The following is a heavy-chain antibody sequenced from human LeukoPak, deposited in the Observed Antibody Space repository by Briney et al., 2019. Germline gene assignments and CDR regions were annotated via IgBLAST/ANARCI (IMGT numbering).Heavy chain of an antibody. CDR1: EFTFSNYW. Sequence: GGSLRLSCTTSEFTFSNYWMHWVRQVPGKGLVWVSRIDTDGTTTDYADSVKGRFTISRDNAKNTLYLQMNSLRAEDTAVYYCAKESGGGLLWFGESFDYWGQGTLVTVSS. CDR2: IDTDGTTT. V-gene: IGHV3-74*01. CDR3: AKESGGGLLWFGESFDY. J-gene: IGHJ4*02. D-gene: IGHD3-10*01.